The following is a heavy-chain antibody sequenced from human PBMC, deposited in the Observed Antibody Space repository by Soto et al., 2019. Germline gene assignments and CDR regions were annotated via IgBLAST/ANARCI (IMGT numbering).Heavy chain of an antibody. CDR1: GFTVNSSY. Sequence: GGSLRLSCNASGFTVNSSYMSWVRQAPGMGLEWVAVIESGGSTHYADSVKGRFTISRDNSKNMIYLQLDTLRADDTAVYYCAKDLGPLRLLNYYFYGLDVWGQGTTVTVSS. J-gene: IGHJ6*02. CDR3: AKDLGPLRLLNYYFYGLDV. V-gene: IGHV3-53*01. D-gene: IGHD2-15*01. CDR2: IESGGST.